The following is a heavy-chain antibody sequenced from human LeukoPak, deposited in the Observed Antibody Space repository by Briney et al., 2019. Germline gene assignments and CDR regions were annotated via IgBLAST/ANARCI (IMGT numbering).Heavy chain of an antibody. J-gene: IGHJ4*02. V-gene: IGHV3-7*01. CDR2: IKEDGSEK. D-gene: IGHD5-12*01. CDR1: GFTFSNYW. Sequence: GGSLRLSCAASGFTFSNYWMSWVRQAPGKGLEWVANIKEDGSEKYYVDSVKGRFTISRDNAKNSLYLQMNSLRAEDMAVYYCARGTGGYVVYWGQGTLVTVSS. CDR3: ARGTGGYVVY.